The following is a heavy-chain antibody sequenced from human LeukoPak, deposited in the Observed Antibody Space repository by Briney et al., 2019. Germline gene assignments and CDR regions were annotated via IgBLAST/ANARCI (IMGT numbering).Heavy chain of an antibody. J-gene: IGHJ5*02. V-gene: IGHV3-48*03. D-gene: IGHD6-13*01. CDR1: GFTFSSYE. Sequence: PGGSRRLSCAASGFTFSSYEMNWVRQAPGKGLEWVSYISSSGTTIYYADSVKGRFTISRDNAKNSLYLQMNSLRAEDTAVYYCARDHQPIAAAAWFDPWGQGTLVTVSS. CDR2: ISSSGTTI. CDR3: ARDHQPIAAAAWFDP.